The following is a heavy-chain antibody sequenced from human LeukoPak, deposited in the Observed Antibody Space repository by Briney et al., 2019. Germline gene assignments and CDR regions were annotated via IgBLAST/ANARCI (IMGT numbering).Heavy chain of an antibody. CDR2: ISAYNGNT. Sequence: ASVKVSCKASGYTFTSYGISWVRQAPGQGLEWMGWISAYNGNTNYAQKLQGRVTMTTDTSTSTAYMELRSLRSDDTAVYYCARDRWVPGGRSGSVDYWGQGTLVTVYS. D-gene: IGHD3-3*01. J-gene: IGHJ4*02. CDR1: GYTFTSYG. CDR3: ARDRWVPGGRSGSVDY. V-gene: IGHV1-18*01.